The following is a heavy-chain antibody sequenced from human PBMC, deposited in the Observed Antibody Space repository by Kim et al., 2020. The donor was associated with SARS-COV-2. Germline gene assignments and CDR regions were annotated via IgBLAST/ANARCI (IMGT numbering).Heavy chain of an antibody. V-gene: IGHV3-66*01. Sequence: GGSLRLSCAASGFTVSSNYMSWVRQAPGKGLEWVSVIYSGGSTYYADSVKGRFTISRDNSKNTLYLQMNSLRAEDTAVYYCARDASGYDRRVNYYYYGMDVWGQGTTVTVSS. D-gene: IGHD5-12*01. CDR2: IYSGGST. CDR3: ARDASGYDRRVNYYYYGMDV. CDR1: GFTVSSNY. J-gene: IGHJ6*02.